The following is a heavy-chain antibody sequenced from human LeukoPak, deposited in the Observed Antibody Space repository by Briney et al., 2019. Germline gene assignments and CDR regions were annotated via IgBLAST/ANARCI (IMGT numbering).Heavy chain of an antibody. CDR1: GFTFDDYA. V-gene: IGHV3-9*01. CDR3: AKDDYYDSSGYSTFDY. CDR2: ISWNSGSI. D-gene: IGHD3-22*01. J-gene: IGHJ4*02. Sequence: GGSLRLSCAASGFTFDDYAMHWVRQAPGKGLERVSGISWNSGSIGYADSVKGRFTISRDNAKNSLYLQMNSLRAEDTALYYCAKDDYYDSSGYSTFDYWGQGTLVTVSS.